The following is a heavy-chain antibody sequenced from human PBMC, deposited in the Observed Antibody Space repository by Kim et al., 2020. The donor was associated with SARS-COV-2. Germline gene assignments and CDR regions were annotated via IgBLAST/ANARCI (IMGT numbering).Heavy chain of an antibody. CDR3: ARGLGRGRGSSAAGY. Sequence: SETLSLTCAVYGGFFSGYYWSWIRQPPGKGLEWIGEINHSGSTNYNPSLKSRVTISVDTSKNQFSLKLSSVPAADTAVYYCARGLGRGRGSSAAGYWGQGTLVTVSS. CDR1: GGFFSGYY. CDR2: INHSGST. J-gene: IGHJ4*02. V-gene: IGHV4-34*01. D-gene: IGHD6-6*01.